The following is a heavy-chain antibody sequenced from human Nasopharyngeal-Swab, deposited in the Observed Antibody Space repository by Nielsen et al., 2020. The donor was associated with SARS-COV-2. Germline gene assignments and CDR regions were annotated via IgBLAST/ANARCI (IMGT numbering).Heavy chain of an antibody. CDR3: ARQIWLRFSWFDP. V-gene: IGHV4-39*01. D-gene: IGHD5-12*01. Sequence: SETLSLTCTVSGGSISSSSYYWGWIRQPPGKGLEWIGSIYYSGSTYYNPSLKSRVTISVDTSKNQFSLRLSSVTAAGTAVYYCARQIWLRFSWFDPWGQGTLVTVSS. J-gene: IGHJ5*02. CDR1: GGSISSSSYY. CDR2: IYYSGST.